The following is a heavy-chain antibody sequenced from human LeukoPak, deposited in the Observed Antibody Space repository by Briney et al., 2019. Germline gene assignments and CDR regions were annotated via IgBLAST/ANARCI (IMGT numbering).Heavy chain of an antibody. Sequence: ASVKVSCKASGYTFTSYDINWVRQATGQGLEWMGWMNPNSGNTGYAPKFQGRVTMTRDTSISTAYMEVSSLGSEDTAVYYCAREGHCSTTSCWFDPWGQGTLVTVSS. J-gene: IGHJ5*02. V-gene: IGHV1-8*01. CDR2: MNPNSGNT. CDR1: GYTFTSYD. CDR3: AREGHCSTTSCWFDP. D-gene: IGHD2-2*01.